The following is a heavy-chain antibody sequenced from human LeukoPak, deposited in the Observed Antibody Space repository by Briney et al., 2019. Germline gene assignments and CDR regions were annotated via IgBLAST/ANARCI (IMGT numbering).Heavy chain of an antibody. D-gene: IGHD6-19*01. CDR3: AKVKGIASGLYYFFYMDV. CDR2: ISGSGGST. Sequence: PGGSLRLSCAASGFTFYSYAMSWVRQAPGKGLEWVSAISGSGGSTYYADSVKGRFTISRDNSKNTLYLQMNSLRPDDTAVYYCAKVKGIASGLYYFFYMDVWGKGTTATVSS. J-gene: IGHJ6*03. V-gene: IGHV3-23*01. CDR1: GFTFYSYA.